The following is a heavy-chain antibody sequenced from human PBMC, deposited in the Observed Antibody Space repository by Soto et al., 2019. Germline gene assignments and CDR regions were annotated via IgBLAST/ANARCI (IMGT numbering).Heavy chain of an antibody. V-gene: IGHV3-21*01. CDR3: TRRGGYSYYFDY. CDR2: ITSSTSYI. CDR1: GFTFSSYS. Sequence: EVQLVESGGGLVKPGGSLRLYCAASGFTFSSYSMNWVRQAPGKGLEWVSSITSSTSYIYYAGSVKGRFTISRDNAKNSLYLQMNSLRAEDTAVYYCTRRGGYSYYFDYWGQGTLVTVSS. J-gene: IGHJ4*02. D-gene: IGHD5-18*01.